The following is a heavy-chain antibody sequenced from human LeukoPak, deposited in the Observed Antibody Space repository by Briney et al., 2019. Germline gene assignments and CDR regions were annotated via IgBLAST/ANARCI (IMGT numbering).Heavy chain of an antibody. CDR1: GFTFGDYA. D-gene: IGHD3-9*01. J-gene: IGHJ2*01. CDR3: TRVPYFAWLLSRNWYFDL. V-gene: IGHV3-49*04. CDR2: IRSKAYGGTT. Sequence: PGGSLRLSCTASGFTFGDYAMSWVRQAPGKGLEWVGFIRSKAYGGTTEYAASVKGRFTISRDDSRSIVYLQMNSLKTEDTAVYYCTRVPYFAWLLSRNWYFDLGGRGTLVTVSS.